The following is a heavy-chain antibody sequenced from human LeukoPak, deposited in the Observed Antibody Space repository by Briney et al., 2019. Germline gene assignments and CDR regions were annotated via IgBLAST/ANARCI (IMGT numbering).Heavy chain of an antibody. Sequence: PSETLSLTCTVSGVSISSISYYWGWIRQPPGKGLEWIGSIYYSGITYYNPSLKSRVTISVDTSKNQFSLKLSSVTAADTAVYYCARDGGLLVPAPNDYWGQGTLVTVSS. D-gene: IGHD2-2*01. CDR3: ARDGGLLVPAPNDY. CDR1: GVSISSISYY. J-gene: IGHJ4*02. CDR2: IYYSGIT. V-gene: IGHV4-39*07.